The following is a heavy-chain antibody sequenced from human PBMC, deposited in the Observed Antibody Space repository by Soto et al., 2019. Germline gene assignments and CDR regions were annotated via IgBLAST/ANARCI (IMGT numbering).Heavy chain of an antibody. CDR1: GGSISSSSYY. Sequence: SETLSLTCTVSGGSISSSSYYWGWIRQPPGKGLEWIGSIYYSGSTYYNPSLKSRVTISVDTSKNQFSLKLSSVTAADTAVYYCARHVYLQFAFDTWGQGTMVTVSS. CDR2: IYYSGST. V-gene: IGHV4-39*01. J-gene: IGHJ3*02. CDR3: ARHVYLQFAFDT. D-gene: IGHD1-1*01.